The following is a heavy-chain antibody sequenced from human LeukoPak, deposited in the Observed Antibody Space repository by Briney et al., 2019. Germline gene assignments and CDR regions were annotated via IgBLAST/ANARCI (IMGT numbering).Heavy chain of an antibody. J-gene: IGHJ4*02. CDR3: AGCPIVGV. CDR2: ISYDGSNK. V-gene: IGHV3-30*04. D-gene: IGHD1-26*01. Sequence: GGSLRLSCAASGFTFSSYAMHWVRQAPGKGLEWVAVISYDGSNKYYADSVKGRFTISRDNSKNTLYLQMNSLRAEDTAVYYCAGCPIVGVWGQGTLVTVSS. CDR1: GFTFSSYA.